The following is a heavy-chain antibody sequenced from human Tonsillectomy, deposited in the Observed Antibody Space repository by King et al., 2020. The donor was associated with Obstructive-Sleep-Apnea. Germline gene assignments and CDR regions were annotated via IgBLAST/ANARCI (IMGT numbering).Heavy chain of an antibody. Sequence: QLVQSGAEVKEPGESLKISCKGSGYSFTSYWIGCVRQMPGKGLEWMWIIYPCDSYTRYSPSFQGQVTISADKSISTAYLQWSRLKASDTAMYYCARRYDTSGYFVSWGQGTLVTVSS. CDR3: ARRYDTSGYFVS. J-gene: IGHJ5*02. D-gene: IGHD3-22*01. CDR2: IYPCDSYT. V-gene: IGHV5-51*01. CDR1: GYSFTSYW.